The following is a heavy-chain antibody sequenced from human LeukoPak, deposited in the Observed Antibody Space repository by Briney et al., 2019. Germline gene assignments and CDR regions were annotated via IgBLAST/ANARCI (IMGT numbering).Heavy chain of an antibody. V-gene: IGHV3-9*03. J-gene: IGHJ3*02. D-gene: IGHD3-22*01. CDR2: ISANGGFI. CDR1: GFNFDDYA. Sequence: GRSLRLSCAVSGFNFDDYAIHWVRQGRGKGLEWVAGISANGGFISYGESVKGRFTISRDNPRNSVFLQMNFLRAEDMAMYFCTKEVQRWHSYFYRPSYALDIWGQGTMVSVSS. CDR3: TKEVQRWHSYFYRPSYALDI.